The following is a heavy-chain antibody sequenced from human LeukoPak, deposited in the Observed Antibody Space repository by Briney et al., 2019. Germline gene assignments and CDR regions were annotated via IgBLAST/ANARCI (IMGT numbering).Heavy chain of an antibody. J-gene: IGHJ6*03. CDR3: AKDGDVRVQYYYWHLDV. D-gene: IGHD7-27*01. CDR1: GFTFSSLA. V-gene: IGHV3-23*01. Sequence: PGGALRLSCAVSGFTFSSLAMTWVPQAPGMGLELVSTIGCSGGGSWYADSGKGRFTISRDDSKNTLYLEMNSLRGEDTAEYYCAKDGDVRVQYYYWHLDVWGKGTTVTVSS. CDR2: IGCSGGGS.